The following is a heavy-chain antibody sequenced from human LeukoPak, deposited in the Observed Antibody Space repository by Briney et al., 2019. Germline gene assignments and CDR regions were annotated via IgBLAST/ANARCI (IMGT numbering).Heavy chain of an antibody. J-gene: IGHJ3*02. CDR1: GFTFSSYA. CDR2: IYSGGST. D-gene: IGHD3-10*01. V-gene: IGHV3-53*01. CDR3: ARNLWFGEYHDAFDI. Sequence: GGSLRLSCAASGFTFSSYAMSWVRQAPGKGLEWVSVIYSGGSTYYADSVKGRFTISRDNSKNTLYLQMNSLRAEDTAVYYCARNLWFGEYHDAFDIWGQGTMVTVSS.